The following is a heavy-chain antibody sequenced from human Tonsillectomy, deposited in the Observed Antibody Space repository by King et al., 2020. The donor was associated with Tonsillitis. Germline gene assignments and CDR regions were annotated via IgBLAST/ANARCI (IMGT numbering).Heavy chain of an antibody. D-gene: IGHD3-10*01. CDR1: GFTFSSYA. CDR3: ASRFGENPRYG. V-gene: IGHV3-23*04. J-gene: IGHJ4*02. CDR2: ISGNGGAT. Sequence: VQLVESGGALVQPGGSLRLSCGFSGFTFSSYAMSWVRQAPGKGLDWVSAISGNGGATFYADSVKGRFTVSRDNSKSTLYLQMNSLRVEDTAVYYCASRFGENPRYGWGQGTLVTVSS.